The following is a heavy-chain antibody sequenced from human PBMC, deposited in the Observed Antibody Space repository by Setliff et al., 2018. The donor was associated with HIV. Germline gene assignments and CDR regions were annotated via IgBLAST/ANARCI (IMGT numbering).Heavy chain of an antibody. J-gene: IGHJ4*02. V-gene: IGHV1-18*04. CDR1: GYTFTSDY. D-gene: IGHD1-26*01. CDR2: ISAYTANT. CDR3: ARVRVGATPLDY. Sequence: GASVKVSCKASGYTFTSDYIHWVRQAPGQGLEWMGWISAYTANTNYAQNLQGRVTLTTDTSTSTAYMELRSLRSDDTAVYYCARVRVGATPLDYWGQGTLVTVSS.